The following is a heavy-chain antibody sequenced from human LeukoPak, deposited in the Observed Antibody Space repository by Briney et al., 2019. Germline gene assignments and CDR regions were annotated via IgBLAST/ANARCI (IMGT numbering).Heavy chain of an antibody. J-gene: IGHJ4*02. Sequence: GGSLRLSCAASGFTFPRYWMSWVRQAPGKGLEWVANINQDGSEKKYMDSVKGRFTISRDNAKNSLYLQMNGLRAEDTAVYYCARWEMATITGDFWGQGSLVTVSS. D-gene: IGHD5-24*01. CDR1: GFTFPRYW. CDR2: INQDGSEK. CDR3: ARWEMATITGDF. V-gene: IGHV3-7*01.